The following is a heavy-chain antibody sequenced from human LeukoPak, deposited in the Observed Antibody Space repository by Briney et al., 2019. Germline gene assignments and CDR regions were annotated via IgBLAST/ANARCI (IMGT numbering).Heavy chain of an antibody. Sequence: GGSPRLSCAASGFTFSNAWMSWVRQAPGKGLEWVGRIKSKTDGGTTDYAAPVKGRFTISRDDSKNTLYLQMNSLKTEDTAVYYCTTELITLDAFDIWGQGTMVTVSS. J-gene: IGHJ3*02. CDR3: TTELITLDAFDI. V-gene: IGHV3-15*01. CDR1: GFTFSNAW. CDR2: IKSKTDGGTT. D-gene: IGHD3-22*01.